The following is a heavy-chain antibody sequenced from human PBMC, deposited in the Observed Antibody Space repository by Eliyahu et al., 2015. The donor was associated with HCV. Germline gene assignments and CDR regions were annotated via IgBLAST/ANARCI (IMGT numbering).Heavy chain of an antibody. CDR2: IHYSGST. J-gene: IGHJ5*02. Sequence: QVQLQESGPGLVKPSETLSLTCTVSGGSITSYYWSWIRQPPGKGLEWIGYIHYSGSTNYNPSLKSRVTMSVDTSNNQLSLNLTSVTAADTAIYYCASGGGGIAVTGTGGWFDPWGQGTLVTVSS. CDR3: ASGGGGIAVTGTGGWFDP. CDR1: GGSITSYY. V-gene: IGHV4-59*01. D-gene: IGHD6-19*01.